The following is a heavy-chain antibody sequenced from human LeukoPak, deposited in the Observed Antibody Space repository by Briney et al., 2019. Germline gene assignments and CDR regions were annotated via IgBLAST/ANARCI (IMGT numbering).Heavy chain of an antibody. V-gene: IGHV3-66*01. D-gene: IGHD6-13*01. Sequence: GGSLRLSCAASGFTVSSNYMGWVRQAPGKGLEWVSFIFGGGSTYYADSVKGRFIISRDNSKNTLYLQMNSLRAEDTALYYCARDYTDSSTWFGCLDPWGQGTFVTVSS. CDR2: IFGGGST. J-gene: IGHJ5*02. CDR3: ARDYTDSSTWFGCLDP. CDR1: GFTVSSNY.